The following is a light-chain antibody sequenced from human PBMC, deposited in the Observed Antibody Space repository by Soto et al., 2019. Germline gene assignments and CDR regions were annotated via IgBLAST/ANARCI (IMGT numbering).Light chain of an antibody. Sequence: QSALTQPASVSGSPGQSITISCTGTSNDIGGYNYVSWYQKHPGKAPKLMIYDVSNRPSGVSNRFSASKSGNTASLTISGLQAEDEADYYCGSYTSTNWVFGGGTKLTVL. J-gene: IGLJ3*02. V-gene: IGLV2-14*01. CDR1: SNDIGGYNY. CDR2: DVS. CDR3: GSYTSTNWV.